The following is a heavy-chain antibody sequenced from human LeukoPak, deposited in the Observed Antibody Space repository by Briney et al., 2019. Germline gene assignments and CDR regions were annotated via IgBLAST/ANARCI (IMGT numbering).Heavy chain of an antibody. CDR3: ASDIVVVPAAIDTSFDY. CDR2: ISYDGSNK. V-gene: IGHV3-30*03. Sequence: GGSLRLSCAASGFTFSSYGMHWVRQAPGKGLEWVAVISYDGSNKYYADSVKGRFTISRDNSKNTLYLQMNSLRAEDTAVYYCASDIVVVPAAIDTSFDYWGQGTLVTVSS. J-gene: IGHJ4*02. D-gene: IGHD2-2*02. CDR1: GFTFSSYG.